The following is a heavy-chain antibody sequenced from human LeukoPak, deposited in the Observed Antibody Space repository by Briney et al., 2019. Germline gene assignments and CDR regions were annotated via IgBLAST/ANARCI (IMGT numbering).Heavy chain of an antibody. CDR2: INSDGSST. J-gene: IGHJ6*03. D-gene: IGHD5-12*01. CDR1: GFTFSSYW. Sequence: GGSLRLSCAASGFTFSSYWMHWVRQAPGKGLVWVSRINSDGSSTSYAGSVKGRFTISRDNAKNTLYLQMNSLRAEDTAVYYCAREVDDYYYYYMDVWGKGTTVTVSS. CDR3: AREVDDYYYYYMDV. V-gene: IGHV3-74*01.